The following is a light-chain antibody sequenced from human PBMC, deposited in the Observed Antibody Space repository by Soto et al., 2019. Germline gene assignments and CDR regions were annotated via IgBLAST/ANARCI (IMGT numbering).Light chain of an antibody. Sequence: QSALTQPASVSGSPGQSITISCTGTSSDVGSYNLVSWYQQHPGQAPKLMIYEGSKRPSRISNRFSDYKSGNTASLTIPGIQAEGGAEYYCCSYADSSRIYVFGSGTQLTLL. CDR3: CSYADSSRIYV. J-gene: IGLJ7*01. CDR2: EGS. CDR1: SSDVGSYNL. V-gene: IGLV2-23*01.